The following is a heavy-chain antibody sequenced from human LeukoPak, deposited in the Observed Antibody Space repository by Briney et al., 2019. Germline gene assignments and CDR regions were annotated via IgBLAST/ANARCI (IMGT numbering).Heavy chain of an antibody. J-gene: IGHJ4*02. CDR1: GFTFSDYY. CDR2: ISSSSGYT. V-gene: IGHV3-11*06. CDR3: ARVTYAFDY. Sequence: GGSLRLSCAASGFTFSDYYMSWIRQAPGKGLEWVSYISSSSGYTNYADSVKGRFTISRDNAKNSLYLQMNSLRAEDTAVYYCARVTYAFDYWGQGTLVTVSS.